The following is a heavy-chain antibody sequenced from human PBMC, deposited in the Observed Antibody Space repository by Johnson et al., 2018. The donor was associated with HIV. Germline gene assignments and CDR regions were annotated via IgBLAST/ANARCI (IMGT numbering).Heavy chain of an antibody. Sequence: QVQLVESGGGVVQPGRSLRLSCAASGFTFSSYAMHWVRQAPGKGLEWVAVISYDGSNKYYADSVKGRFTISRDNSKNTLYLQMNSLRAEDTAVYYCARDTTSALDGSSWDGAFDIWGQGTMVTVSS. CDR2: ISYDGSNK. CDR3: ARDTTSALDGSSWDGAFDI. D-gene: IGHD6-13*01. CDR1: GFTFSSYA. J-gene: IGHJ3*02. V-gene: IGHV3-30-3*01.